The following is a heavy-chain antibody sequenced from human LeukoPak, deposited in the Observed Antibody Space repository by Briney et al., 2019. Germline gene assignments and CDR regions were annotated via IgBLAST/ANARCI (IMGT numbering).Heavy chain of an antibody. V-gene: IGHV4-34*01. CDR3: ARGEGYSYRRPIDY. CDR1: GGSISSYY. CDR2: INHSGST. D-gene: IGHD5-18*01. J-gene: IGHJ4*02. Sequence: SETLSLTCTVSGGSISSYYWSWIRQPPGKGLEWIGEINHSGSTNHNPSLKSRVTISVDTSKNQFSLKLSSVTAADTAVYYCARGEGYSYRRPIDYWGQGTLVTVSS.